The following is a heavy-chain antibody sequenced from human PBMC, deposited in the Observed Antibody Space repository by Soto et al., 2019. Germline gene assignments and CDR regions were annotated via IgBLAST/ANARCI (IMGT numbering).Heavy chain of an antibody. Sequence: SGPTLVNPTQTLTLTCTFSGFSLSTSGMCVSWIRQPPGKALEWLALIDWDDDKYYSTSLKTRLTISKDTSKNQVVLTMTNMDPVDTATYYCARILIDSSGYYLPCYYYGMDVWGQGTTVTVSS. D-gene: IGHD3-22*01. CDR3: ARILIDSSGYYLPCYYYGMDV. J-gene: IGHJ6*02. CDR2: IDWDDDK. CDR1: GFSLSTSGMC. V-gene: IGHV2-70*01.